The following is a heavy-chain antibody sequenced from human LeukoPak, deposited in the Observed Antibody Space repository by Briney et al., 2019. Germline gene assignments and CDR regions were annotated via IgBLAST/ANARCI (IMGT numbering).Heavy chain of an antibody. Sequence: GGALRLSCAASGFTFSSYAMSWVRQAPGKGLEWVSAISGSGGSTYYADSVKGRFTISRDNSKNTLYLQMNSLRAEETAVYYCAKVREVGATTGYYFDYWGQGTLVTVSS. CDR2: ISGSGGST. J-gene: IGHJ4*02. CDR1: GFTFSSYA. V-gene: IGHV3-23*01. D-gene: IGHD1-26*01. CDR3: AKVREVGATTGYYFDY.